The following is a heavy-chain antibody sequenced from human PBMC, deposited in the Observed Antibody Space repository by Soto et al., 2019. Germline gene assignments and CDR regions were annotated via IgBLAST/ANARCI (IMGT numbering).Heavy chain of an antibody. Sequence: SVKVSCKASGGTFSSYAISWVRQAPGQGLEWMGGIIPIFGTANYAQKFQGRVTITADESTSTAYMELSSLRSEDTAVYYCARYRAAAGYYYYYGMDVWGQGTTVTVSS. D-gene: IGHD6-13*01. CDR3: ARYRAAAGYYYYYGMDV. CDR1: GGTFSSYA. V-gene: IGHV1-69*13. J-gene: IGHJ6*02. CDR2: IIPIFGTA.